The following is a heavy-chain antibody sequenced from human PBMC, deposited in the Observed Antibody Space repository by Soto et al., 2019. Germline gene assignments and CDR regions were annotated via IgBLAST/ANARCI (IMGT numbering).Heavy chain of an antibody. CDR1: GFTFSNYW. CDR3: ARDAHIVSPVYYYHMDV. D-gene: IGHD5-12*01. J-gene: IGHJ6*03. Sequence: PGGSLRLSCVASGFTFSNYWMTWVRQAPGKGLEWVANIKQDEGEKYYVESVKGRFTISRDNAKNSLYLQMNSLRAEDTAMYYCARDAHIVSPVYYYHMDVWGKGTTVTVSS. V-gene: IGHV3-7*01. CDR2: IKQDEGEK.